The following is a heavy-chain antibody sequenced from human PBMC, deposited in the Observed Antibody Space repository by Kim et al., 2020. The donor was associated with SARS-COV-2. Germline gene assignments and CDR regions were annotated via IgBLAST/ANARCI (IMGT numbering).Heavy chain of an antibody. CDR1: GFTFSSYG. V-gene: IGHV3-33*01. Sequence: GGSLRLSCAASGFTFSSYGMHWVRQAPGKGLEWVAVIWYDGSNKYYADSVKGRFTISRDNSKNTLYLQMNSLRAEDTAVYYCARDTDTVTTYGPSYWGQGTLVTVSS. J-gene: IGHJ4*02. CDR2: IWYDGSNK. CDR3: ARDTDTVTTYGPSY. D-gene: IGHD4-17*01.